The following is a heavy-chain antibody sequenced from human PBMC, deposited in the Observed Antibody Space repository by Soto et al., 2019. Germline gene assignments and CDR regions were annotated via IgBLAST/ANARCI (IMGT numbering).Heavy chain of an antibody. V-gene: IGHV3-7*01. CDR1: GFTFSSYW. CDR3: ASQGLTFGGVIGYYYYYMDV. D-gene: IGHD3-16*02. J-gene: IGHJ6*03. CDR2: IKQDGSEK. Sequence: GGSLRLSCAASGFTFSSYWMSWVRQAPGKGLEWVANIKQDGSEKYYVDSVKGRFTISRDNAKNSLYLQMNSLRAEDTAVYYCASQGLTFGGVIGYYYYYMDVWGKGTTVTVSS.